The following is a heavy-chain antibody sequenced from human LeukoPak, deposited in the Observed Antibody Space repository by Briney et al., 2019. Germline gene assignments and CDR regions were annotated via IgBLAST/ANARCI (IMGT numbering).Heavy chain of an antibody. V-gene: IGHV3-73*01. Sequence: GGSLKLSCAASGFTFSGSAMHWVRLASGKGLEWVGRIRSNANSYATAYAASVKGRFTISRDESKNTAYLQVNSLKTEDTAVYYCTRRSSDDSSGCFFDWGQGTLVAVSS. J-gene: IGHJ4*02. CDR3: TRRSSDDSSGCFFD. D-gene: IGHD3-22*01. CDR1: GFTFSGSA. CDR2: IRSNANSYAT.